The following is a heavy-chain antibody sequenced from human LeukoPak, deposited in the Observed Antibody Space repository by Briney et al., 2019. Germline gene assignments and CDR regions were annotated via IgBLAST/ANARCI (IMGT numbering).Heavy chain of an antibody. Sequence: PSETLSLTCTVSGASISSYYWSWIRQPPGKGLEGIGYIYYSGSTNYNPSLRSRVTISVDTSKNQFSLKLSSVTAADTAVYYCARDRGYGDPYYFDYWGQGTLVTVSS. J-gene: IGHJ4*02. CDR2: IYYSGST. CDR1: GASISSYY. V-gene: IGHV4-59*01. D-gene: IGHD4-17*01. CDR3: ARDRGYGDPYYFDY.